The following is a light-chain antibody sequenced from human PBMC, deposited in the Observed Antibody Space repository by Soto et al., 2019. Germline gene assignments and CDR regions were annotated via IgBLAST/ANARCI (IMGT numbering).Light chain of an antibody. CDR2: DVS. Sequence: QSALTQPASVSGSPGQSITFSCTGTSSDLGGYNDVSWYQQHPGKAPKLVMYDVSKRPSGVPNHFPGSRSGNTAYLTISGLQADDEDDYYCRSSTTTSTLVFCGGTKLTVL. CDR3: RSSTTTSTLV. J-gene: IGLJ2*01. V-gene: IGLV2-14*01. CDR1: SSDLGGYND.